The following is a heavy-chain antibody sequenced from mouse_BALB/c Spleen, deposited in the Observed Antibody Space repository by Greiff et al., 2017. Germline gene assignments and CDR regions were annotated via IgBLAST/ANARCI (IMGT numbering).Heavy chain of an antibody. CDR1: GYTFTDYA. J-gene: IGHJ2*01. CDR2: ISTYYGDA. CDR3: ARDSSGYLDY. Sequence: QVQLQQSGAELVRPGVSVKISCKGSGYTFTDYAMHWVKQSHAKSLEWIGVISTYYGDASYNQKFKGKATMTVDKSSSTAYMELARLTSEDSAIYYCARDSSGYLDYWGQGTTLTVSS. D-gene: IGHD3-2*01. V-gene: IGHV1S137*01.